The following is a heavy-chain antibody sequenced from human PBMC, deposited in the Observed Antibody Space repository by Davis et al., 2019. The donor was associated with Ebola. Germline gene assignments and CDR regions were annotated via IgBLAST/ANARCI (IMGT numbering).Heavy chain of an antibody. V-gene: IGHV4-59*01. J-gene: IGHJ4*02. D-gene: IGHD6-19*01. CDR2: IYYTGST. Sequence: MPSATLSLTCTVSGGSISTYYWSCVRQPPGRVLEWIGYIYYTGSTNYNPSLKSRVTISVDTSKKQFSLKLSSVTAADTAVYYCAREGYSSAWPSFFDYWGQGTLVTVSS. CDR1: GGSISTYY. CDR3: AREGYSSAWPSFFDY.